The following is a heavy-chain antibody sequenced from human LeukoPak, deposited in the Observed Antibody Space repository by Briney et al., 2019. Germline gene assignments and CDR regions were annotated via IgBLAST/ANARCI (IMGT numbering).Heavy chain of an antibody. J-gene: IGHJ5*02. D-gene: IGHD5-12*01. CDR1: GXTFSVYS. Sequence: PGGSLRLSCAATGXTFSVYSVNWVRQAPGRGLESVSSISSSNSYTYYADSVRGRFTISRDNAKNSLYLQMNSLRAEDTAVYYCARDVASEPWGQGTLVTVSS. CDR2: ISSSNSYT. CDR3: ARDVASEP. V-gene: IGHV3-21*01.